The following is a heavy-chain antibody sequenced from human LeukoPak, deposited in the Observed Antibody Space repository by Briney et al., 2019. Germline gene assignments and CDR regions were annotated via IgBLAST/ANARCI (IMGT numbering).Heavy chain of an antibody. CDR2: IYTSGST. V-gene: IGHV4-4*07. J-gene: IGHJ4*02. Sequence: SETLSLTCTVSGGSISSYYWSWIRQPAGKGLEWIGRIYTSGSTNYNPSLKSRVTMSVDTSKNQFSLKLSSVAAADTAVYYCARDSPRYCSSTSCRPFDYWGQGTLVTVSS. CDR3: ARDSPRYCSSTSCRPFDY. CDR1: GGSISSYY. D-gene: IGHD2-2*01.